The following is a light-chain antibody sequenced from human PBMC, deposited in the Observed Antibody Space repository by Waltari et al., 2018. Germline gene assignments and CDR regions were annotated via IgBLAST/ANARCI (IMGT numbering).Light chain of an antibody. V-gene: IGKV4-1*01. CDR1: QTLFRSSDTRNH. CDR2: WTS. J-gene: IGKJ4*01. Sequence: DIVMTQSPYSLPVSLRERATLTRKSSQTLFRSSDTRNHLAWYQQRPGQPPKLLIYWTSTRESGVPDRFSGGGSGTDFTLTISSLQAEDVAVYYCQQYFDIPTFGGGTKVEIK. CDR3: QQYFDIPT.